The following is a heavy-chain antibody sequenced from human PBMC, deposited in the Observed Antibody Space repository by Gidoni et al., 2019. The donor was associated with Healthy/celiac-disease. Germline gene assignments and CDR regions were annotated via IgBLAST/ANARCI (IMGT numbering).Heavy chain of an antibody. CDR3: ARGLGLYQRQYFQH. J-gene: IGHJ1*01. D-gene: IGHD2-2*01. CDR1: GGSFSGYY. Sequence: QVQLQQWGAGLLKPSETLSLTCAVYGGSFSGYYWRWIRQPPGKGLEWIGEINHSGSTNYNPSLKSRVTISVDTSKNQFSLKLSSVTAADTAVYYCARGLGLYQRQYFQHWGQGTLVTVSS. CDR2: INHSGST. V-gene: IGHV4-34*01.